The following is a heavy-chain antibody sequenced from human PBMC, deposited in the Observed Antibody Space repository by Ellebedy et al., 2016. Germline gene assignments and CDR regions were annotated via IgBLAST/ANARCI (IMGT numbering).Heavy chain of an antibody. J-gene: IGHJ4*02. V-gene: IGHV3-21*06. CDR2: VSRGREA. CDR1: GFTFSISG. D-gene: IGHD3-3*01. CDR3: SRDGREWSRDC. Sequence: GGSLRLXXAASGFTFSISGMTWVRQRPGKGLEWVATVSRGREAYYADPFKGRFFISRHNDLNSVFLQLNNLRVEDTAVYYCSRDGREWSRDCWGQGTLVTVSS.